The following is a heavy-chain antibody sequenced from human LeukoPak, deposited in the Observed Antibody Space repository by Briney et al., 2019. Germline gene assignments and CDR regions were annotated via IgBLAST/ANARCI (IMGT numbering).Heavy chain of an antibody. J-gene: IGHJ4*02. Sequence: GSSVKVSCKASGGTFSSYAISWVRQAPGQGLEWMGGIIPIFGTANYAQKFQGRVTITADESTSTAYMELSSLRSEDTAVHYCARGSPLYSGSYYFDYWGQGTLVTVSS. CDR1: GGTFSSYA. V-gene: IGHV1-69*01. CDR2: IIPIFGTA. CDR3: ARGSPLYSGSYYFDY. D-gene: IGHD1-26*01.